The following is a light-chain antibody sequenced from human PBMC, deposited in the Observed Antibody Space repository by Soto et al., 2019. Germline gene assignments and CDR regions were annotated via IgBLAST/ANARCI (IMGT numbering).Light chain of an antibody. Sequence: DIQMTQSPSSVSASVGDRVTITCRASQAISIWLAWYQQKPGKAPKLLIYTASSLQSGVPPRFSGSGSGTDFTLTISSLQPEDFATYYCQQTNSLPITFGHGTRLEIK. CDR1: QAISIW. CDR2: TAS. J-gene: IGKJ5*01. CDR3: QQTNSLPIT. V-gene: IGKV1-12*01.